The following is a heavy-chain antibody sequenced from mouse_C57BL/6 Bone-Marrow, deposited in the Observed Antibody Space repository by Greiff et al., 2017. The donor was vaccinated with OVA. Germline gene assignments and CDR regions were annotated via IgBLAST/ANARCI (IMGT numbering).Heavy chain of an antibody. J-gene: IGHJ2*01. CDR1: GFTFSSYA. CDR2: ISDGGSYT. V-gene: IGHV5-4*01. CDR3: AREGLDYFDY. D-gene: IGHD3-1*01. Sequence: DVQVVASWGGLVKPGGSLKLSCAASGFTFSSYAMSWVRQTPEKRLEWVATISDGGSYTYYPDNVKGRFTIYRDNAKNNLYLQMSHLKSEDTAMYYCAREGLDYFDYWGQGTTLTVSS.